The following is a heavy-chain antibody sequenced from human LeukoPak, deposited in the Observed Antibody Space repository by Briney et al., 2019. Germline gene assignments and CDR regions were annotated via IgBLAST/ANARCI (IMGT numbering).Heavy chain of an antibody. D-gene: IGHD3-10*01. V-gene: IGHV3-21*01. CDR3: ARAPYGSGSYSYYYYYMDV. Sequence: GGSLRLSCAASGFTFSSYSMNWVRQAPGKGLEWVSSISSSSYIYYADSVKGRFTISRDNAKNSLYLQMNSLRAEDTAVYYCARAPYGSGSYSYYYYYMDVWGKGTTVTISS. J-gene: IGHJ6*03. CDR1: GFTFSSYS. CDR2: ISSSSYI.